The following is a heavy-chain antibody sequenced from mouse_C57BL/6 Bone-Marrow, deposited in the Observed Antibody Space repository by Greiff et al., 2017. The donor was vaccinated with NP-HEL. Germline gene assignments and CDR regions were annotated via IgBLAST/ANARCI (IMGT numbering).Heavy chain of an antibody. CDR2: IWSGGST. Sequence: QVQLQQSEPGLVQPSQSLSITCTVSGFSLTSYGVHWVRQSPGKGLEWLGVIWSGGSTDYNAAFISRLSISKDNSKSQVFFKMNSLQADDTAIYYCARGGAMDYWGQGTSVTVSS. V-gene: IGHV2-2*01. J-gene: IGHJ4*01. CDR3: ARGGAMDY. CDR1: GFSLTSYG.